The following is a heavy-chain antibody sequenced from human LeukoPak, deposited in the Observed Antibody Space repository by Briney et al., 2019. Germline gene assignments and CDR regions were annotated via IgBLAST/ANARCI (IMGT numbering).Heavy chain of an antibody. CDR1: GFTFSSYS. CDR2: LSTSSSHI. V-gene: IGHV3-21*01. J-gene: IGHJ4*02. Sequence: GGSLRLSCAASGFTFSSYSMNWVRQAPGKGLEWVSSLSTSSSHIYYADSVKGRFTVSRHNAKNSLYLQMNSLRAEDTAVYYCARDDGSYSRSPGFDSWGQGTLVTVSS. CDR3: ARDDGSYSRSPGFDS. D-gene: IGHD1-26*01.